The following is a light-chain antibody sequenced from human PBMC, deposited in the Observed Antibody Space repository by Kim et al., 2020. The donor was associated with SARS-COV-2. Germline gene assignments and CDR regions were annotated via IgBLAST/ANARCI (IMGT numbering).Light chain of an antibody. V-gene: IGLV1-47*02. CDR1: SSNIGSNY. J-gene: IGLJ2*01. CDR3: AAWDDSLSVV. Sequence: QSVLTQPSSASGTPGQRVTISCSGSSSNIGSNYVYWYQQLPGTAPKLLIYSNNRRPSGVPDRFSGSRSGTSASLAISGLRSEDEADYYCAAWDDSLSVVFGGGTKLTVL. CDR2: SNN.